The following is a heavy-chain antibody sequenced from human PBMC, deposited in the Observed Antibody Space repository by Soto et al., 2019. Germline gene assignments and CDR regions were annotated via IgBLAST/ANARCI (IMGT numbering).Heavy chain of an antibody. V-gene: IGHV4-59*02. D-gene: IGHD2-2*01. CDR3: AKYRRSEEDGFTLAF. Sequence: PSGSLSISFAMSDSSVRPYYCSWIRQPPGKRLEWXGYXXYXXNXXXXXSXXXRLSMSVDTSKKQFSLRLTYVTTADTAIYYCAKYRRSEEDGFTLAFWGQGTLVTVSS. J-gene: IGHJ4*02. CDR2: XXYXXNX. CDR1: DSSVRPYY.